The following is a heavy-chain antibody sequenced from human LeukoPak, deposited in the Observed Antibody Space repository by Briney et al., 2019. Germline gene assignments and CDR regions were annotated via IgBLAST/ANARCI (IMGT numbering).Heavy chain of an antibody. J-gene: IGHJ4*02. Sequence: PSETLSLTCTVSGGSISSYYWSWIRQPPGKGLEWIGYIYYSGSTNYNPSLKSRVTISVDTSKNQFSLKLSSVTAADTAVYYCARGAVAGTDDYWGQGTLVTVSS. CDR3: ARGAVAGTDDY. V-gene: IGHV4-59*01. CDR1: GGSISSYY. D-gene: IGHD6-19*01. CDR2: IYYSGST.